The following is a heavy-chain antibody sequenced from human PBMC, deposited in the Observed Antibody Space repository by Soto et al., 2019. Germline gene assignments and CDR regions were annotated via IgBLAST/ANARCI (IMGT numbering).Heavy chain of an antibody. CDR1: GGTFSSFINYP. V-gene: IGHV1-69*06. CDR2: IVPNVGTV. Sequence: GASVKVSCKSSGGTFSSFINYPINWVRQAPGQGLEWMGGIVPNVGTVNYAQKFRGKVTITADKSTGTAYMELSSLRSEDTALYYCARRDTSGFLRYFDNWGQGTQGTVSS. J-gene: IGHJ4*02. D-gene: IGHD3-3*01. CDR3: ARRDTSGFLRYFDN.